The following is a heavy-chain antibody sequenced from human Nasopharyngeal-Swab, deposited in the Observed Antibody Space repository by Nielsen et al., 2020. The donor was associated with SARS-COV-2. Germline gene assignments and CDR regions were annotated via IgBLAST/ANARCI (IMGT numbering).Heavy chain of an antibody. D-gene: IGHD4-23*01. CDR2: IYYSGST. CDR3: ARVNYGGIFDY. V-gene: IGHV4-39*07. CDR1: GGSISSSSYY. Sequence: SETPLTCTVSGGSISSSSYYWGWIRQPPGKGLEWIGSIYYSGSTYCNPSLKSRVTISVDASKNQFSLKLSSVTAADTAVYYCARVNYGGIFDYWGQGTLVTVSS. J-gene: IGHJ4*02.